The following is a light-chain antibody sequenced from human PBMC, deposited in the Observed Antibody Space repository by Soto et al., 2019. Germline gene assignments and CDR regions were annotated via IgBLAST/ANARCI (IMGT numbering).Light chain of an antibody. CDR2: DAS. CDR3: QQRFNWGGT. CDR1: HGVAAD. V-gene: IGKV3-11*01. Sequence: EIVLTQSPATLSLSPGERATLSCRASHGVAADLAWYQQKPGQAPRLLIYDASNRATGIPARFSGSGSGTDFALTITSLEPEDFAVYYCQQRFNWGGTFGGGTKVEI. J-gene: IGKJ4*01.